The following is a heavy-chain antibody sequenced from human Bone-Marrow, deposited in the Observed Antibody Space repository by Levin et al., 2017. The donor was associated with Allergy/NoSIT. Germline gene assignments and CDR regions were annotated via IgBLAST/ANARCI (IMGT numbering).Heavy chain of an antibody. V-gene: IGHV3-7*03. J-gene: IGHJ4*02. CDR1: GFTVSGYW. D-gene: IGHD1-14*01. CDR3: VGDEPIGLRLNPFDY. CDR2: ITPDGRDK. Sequence: PGGSLRLSCAASGFTVSGYWMSWVRQAPGKGLEWVANITPDGRDKYYAASVKGRFTISRDTAKNSVFLQMNSLRVEDTALYYCVGDEPIGLRLNPFDYWGQGTLVTVSS.